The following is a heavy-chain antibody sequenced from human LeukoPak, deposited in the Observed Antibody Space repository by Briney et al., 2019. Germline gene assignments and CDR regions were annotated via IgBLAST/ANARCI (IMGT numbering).Heavy chain of an antibody. CDR3: AKDIRVEYYYGMDV. J-gene: IGHJ6*02. V-gene: IGHV3-9*01. CDR2: ISWNSGSI. CDR1: GFTFDDYA. Sequence: PGRSLRLSCAASGFTFDDYAMHWVRQAPGKGLEWVSGISWNSGSIGYADSVKGRFTISRDNAKNSLYLQMNSLRAEDTALYYCAKDIRVEYYYGMDVWGQGTTVTVSS.